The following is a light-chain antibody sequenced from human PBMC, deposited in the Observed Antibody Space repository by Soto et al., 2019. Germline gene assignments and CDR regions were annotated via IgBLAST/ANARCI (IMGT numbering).Light chain of an antibody. CDR2: GAS. J-gene: IGKJ1*01. CDR1: QSIRSPF. Sequence: EIVLTQSPATLSLSPGERATLSCRASQSIRSPFLAWYQQKPGQAPRLFIHGASSRATGIPDRFSGSGSGTDFTLTISILEPEDFEVYYCGSDEWTFGQGTKVE. V-gene: IGKV3-20*01. CDR3: GSDEWT.